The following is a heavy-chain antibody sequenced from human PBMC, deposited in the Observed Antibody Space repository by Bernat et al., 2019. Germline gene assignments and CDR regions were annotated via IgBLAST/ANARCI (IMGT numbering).Heavy chain of an antibody. D-gene: IGHD6-13*01. J-gene: IGHJ3*02. V-gene: IGHV3-30-3*01. CDR3: ARDRAAAGIDAFDI. CDR1: GFTFSSYA. Sequence: QVQLVESGGGVVQPGRSPRLSCAASGFTFSSYAMHWVRQAPGKGLEWVAVISYDGSNKYYADSVKGRFTISRDNSKNTLYLQMNSLRAEDTAVYYCARDRAAAGIDAFDIWGQGTMVTVSS. CDR2: ISYDGSNK.